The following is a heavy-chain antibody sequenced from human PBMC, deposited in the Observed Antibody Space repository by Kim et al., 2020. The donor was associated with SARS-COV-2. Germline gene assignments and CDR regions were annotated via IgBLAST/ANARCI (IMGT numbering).Heavy chain of an antibody. J-gene: IGHJ6*02. Sequence: SVKVSCKASGDTFTSYAISWVRQAPGQGLEWKGGIIPIFGTASYAQKFQGRVTITADASTSTAYMELSSLRSEDTAVYYCARRHDYDSSGYYGFDSWGQGTTVTVSS. CDR3: ARRHDYDSSGYYGFDS. D-gene: IGHD3-22*01. V-gene: IGHV1-69*13. CDR2: IIPIFGTA. CDR1: GDTFTSYA.